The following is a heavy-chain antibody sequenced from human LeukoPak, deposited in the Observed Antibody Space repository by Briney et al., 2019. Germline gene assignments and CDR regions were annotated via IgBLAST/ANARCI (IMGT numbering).Heavy chain of an antibody. V-gene: IGHV3-74*01. CDR3: AKGQVYYDYVWGSYSDY. Sequence: GGSLRLSCAASGFTFSTYWMHWVRQAPGKGLVWVSRINGDGSSTNYAGSVKGGFTISRDNSKNTLYLQMNSLRAEDTAVYYCAKGQVYYDYVWGSYSDYWGQGTLVTVSS. D-gene: IGHD3-16*01. CDR1: GFTFSTYW. CDR2: INGDGSST. J-gene: IGHJ4*02.